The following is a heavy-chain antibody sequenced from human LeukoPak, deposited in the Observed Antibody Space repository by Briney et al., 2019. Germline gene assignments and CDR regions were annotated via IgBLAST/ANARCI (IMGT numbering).Heavy chain of an antibody. D-gene: IGHD1-20*01. Sequence: GGSLRLSCAASGFTFRSYGMHWVRQAPGKGPEWVAVIWNDGSKKYYADSVKGRFTISRDDSKNTLYLQVNSLRAEDTAVYFCARDSLGYNWNDENYFDYWGRGTLVTVSS. CDR2: IWNDGSKK. CDR3: ARDSLGYNWNDENYFDY. CDR1: GFTFRSYG. V-gene: IGHV3-33*01. J-gene: IGHJ4*02.